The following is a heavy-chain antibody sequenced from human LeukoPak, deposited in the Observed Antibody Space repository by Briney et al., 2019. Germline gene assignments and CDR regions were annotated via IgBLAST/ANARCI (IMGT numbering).Heavy chain of an antibody. CDR1: GYTFTSYG. D-gene: IGHD2-2*01. J-gene: IGHJ6*02. CDR2: INAYYGNI. CDR3: ARASQVAVVVPAAIDGMNV. V-gene: IGHV1-18*01. Sequence: ASVKVSCKASGYTFTSYGISYVRQAPGQGLEWMGWINAYYGNINYAQKLQGRVTKTTDTSTSTAYRELRSLRSDDTAVYYCARASQVAVVVPAAIDGMNVWGQGTTVTVSS.